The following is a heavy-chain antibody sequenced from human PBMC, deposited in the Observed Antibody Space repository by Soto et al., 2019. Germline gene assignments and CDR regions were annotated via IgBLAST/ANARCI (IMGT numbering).Heavy chain of an antibody. D-gene: IGHD2-15*01. CDR2: IKSITDGGTT. J-gene: IGHJ4*02. V-gene: IGHV3-15*07. Sequence: GESLRLSCAASGFTFSNVWMNWVRQAPGKGLEWVGRIKSITDGGTTDYAAPVKGRFTISRDDSKNTLYLQMSSLKTEDTAVYYCTKRDCSGGSCYDWGQGTLVTVSS. CDR1: GFTFSNVW. CDR3: TKRDCSGGSCYD.